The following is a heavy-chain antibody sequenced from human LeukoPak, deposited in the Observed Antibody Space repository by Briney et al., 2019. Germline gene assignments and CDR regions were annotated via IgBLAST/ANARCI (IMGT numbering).Heavy chain of an antibody. V-gene: IGHV4-59*01. CDR1: IGSISNYY. CDR3: ARPPNTGGYGMDV. D-gene: IGHD5-18*01. CDR2: ISYSGST. Sequence: PSETLSLTCTVSIGSISNYYWSWIRQPPGKGLEWIGYISYSGSTKYNPSLKSRVTISVDTSKNQFSLKLSSVTAADTAMYYCARPPNTGGYGMDVWGQGTTVTVSS. J-gene: IGHJ6*02.